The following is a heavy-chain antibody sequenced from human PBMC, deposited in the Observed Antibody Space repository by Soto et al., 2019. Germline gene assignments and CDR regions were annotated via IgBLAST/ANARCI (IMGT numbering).Heavy chain of an antibody. V-gene: IGHV3-73*01. D-gene: IGHD5-18*01. CDR2: IRSKANSYAT. CDR1: GFTFSGSA. Sequence: GGSLRLSCAASGFTFSGSAMHWVRQASGKGLEWVGRIRSKANSYATAYAASVKGRFTISRDDSKNTAYLQMNSLKTEDTAVYYCTTPRYSYGFYYYYMDVWGKGTTVTVSS. CDR3: TTPRYSYGFYYYYMDV. J-gene: IGHJ6*03.